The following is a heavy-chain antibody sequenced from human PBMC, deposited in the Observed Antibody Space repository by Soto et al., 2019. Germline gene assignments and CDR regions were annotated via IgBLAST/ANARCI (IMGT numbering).Heavy chain of an antibody. CDR3: AKVVGRWYLRDWYFDL. CDR2: ISGSGGST. V-gene: IGHV3-23*01. D-gene: IGHD6-13*01. CDR1: GFTFSSYA. J-gene: IGHJ2*01. Sequence: GGSLRLSCAASGFTFSSYAMSWVRQAPGKGLEWVSAISGSGGSTYYADSVKGRFTISRDNSKNTLYLQMNSLRAEDTAVYYCAKVVGRWYLRDWYFDLWGRGTLVTVSS.